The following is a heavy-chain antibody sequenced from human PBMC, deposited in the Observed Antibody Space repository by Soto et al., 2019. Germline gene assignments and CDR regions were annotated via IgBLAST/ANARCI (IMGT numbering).Heavy chain of an antibody. CDR1: GGSISSSSYY. V-gene: IGHV4-39*01. CDR2: IYYSGST. J-gene: IGHJ4*02. D-gene: IGHD4-17*01. Sequence: SETLSLTCTVSGGSISSSSYYWGWIRQPPGKGLEWIGSIYYSGSTYYNPSLKSRVTISVDTSKNQFSLKLSSVTAADTAVYNCARKRDYADYIDDWGQGTLVTLSS. CDR3: ARKRDYADYIDD.